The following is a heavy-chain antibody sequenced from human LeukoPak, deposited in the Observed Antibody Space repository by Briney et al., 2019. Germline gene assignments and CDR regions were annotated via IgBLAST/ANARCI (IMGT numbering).Heavy chain of an antibody. J-gene: IGHJ3*02. CDR3: ARPTYTSSGWPRGEDASDM. CDR1: GGTFSSYA. D-gene: IGHD6-19*01. V-gene: IGHV1-69*13. CDR2: IIPIFGTA. Sequence: GASVKVSCKASGGTFSSYAISWVRQAPGQGLEWMGGIIPIFGTANYAQKFQGRVTITADESTSTAYMELSSLRSEDTAMYYCARPTYTSSGWPRGEDASDMWGQGTMVTVSS.